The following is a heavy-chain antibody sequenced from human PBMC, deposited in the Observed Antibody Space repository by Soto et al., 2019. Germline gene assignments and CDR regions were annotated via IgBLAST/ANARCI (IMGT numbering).Heavy chain of an antibody. Sequence: SETLSLTCAVSGYSIGSASYWGFIRQSPGKGLEWIGNIYHSGTTYYNPSLESRVTISVDTSNNHFSLKLNSVSAADTAVYYCARAFYGGYAAYYYGMDVWGQGTTVTVSS. D-gene: IGHD4-17*01. CDR1: GYSIGSASY. V-gene: IGHV4-38-2*01. J-gene: IGHJ6*02. CDR2: IYHSGTT. CDR3: ARAFYGGYAAYYYGMDV.